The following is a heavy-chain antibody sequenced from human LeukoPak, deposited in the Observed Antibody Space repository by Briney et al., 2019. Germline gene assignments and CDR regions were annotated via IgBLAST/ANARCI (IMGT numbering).Heavy chain of an antibody. CDR1: GFTFSSYA. J-gene: IGHJ4*02. D-gene: IGHD2-15*01. Sequence: GGSLRLSCAASGFTFSSYAMSWVRQAPGKGLEWVANIKQDGSEKNYVDSVKGRFTIPRDNSKNTLYLQMNSLRAEDTAVYYCAKGIVVVVAATGYFDYWGQGTLVTVSS. V-gene: IGHV3-7*03. CDR2: IKQDGSEK. CDR3: AKGIVVVVAATGYFDY.